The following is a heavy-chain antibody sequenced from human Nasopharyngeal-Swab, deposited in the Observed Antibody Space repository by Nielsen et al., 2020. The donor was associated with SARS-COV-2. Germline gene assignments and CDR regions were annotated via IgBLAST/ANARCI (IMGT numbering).Heavy chain of an antibody. CDR1: GGSISSSNW. CDR2: IYHSGST. CDR3: ARDRVVVSIYYGMDV. J-gene: IGHJ6*02. Sequence: SETLSPTCAVSGGSISSSNWWSWVRQPPGKGLEWIGEIYHSGSTNYNPSLKSRVTISVDKSKNQFSLKLSSVTAADTAVYYCARDRVVVSIYYGMDVWGQGTTVTVSS. V-gene: IGHV4-4*02. D-gene: IGHD3-22*01.